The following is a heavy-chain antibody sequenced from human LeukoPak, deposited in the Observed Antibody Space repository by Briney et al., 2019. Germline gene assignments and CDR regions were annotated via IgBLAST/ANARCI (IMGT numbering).Heavy chain of an antibody. Sequence: GGSLRLSCAASGFSVSSRYMNWVRQAPGKGLEWVSTIYTGGSKSYIDSVKGRFTISRDTLNNTVSLQMNTLRAEDTAVYYCARTYYGSGSLLGDAFDLWGQGTLVTVSS. D-gene: IGHD3-10*01. J-gene: IGHJ4*02. CDR2: IYTGGSK. CDR1: GFSVSSRY. CDR3: ARTYYGSGSLLGDAFDL. V-gene: IGHV3-53*01.